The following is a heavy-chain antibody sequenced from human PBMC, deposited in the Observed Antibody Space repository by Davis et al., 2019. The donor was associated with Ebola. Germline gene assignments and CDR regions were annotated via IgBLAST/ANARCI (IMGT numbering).Heavy chain of an antibody. CDR2: ITPFNGNT. Sequence: SVKVSCKASGYTFTYRYLHWVRQAPGQALEWMGWITPFNGNTNYAQKFQDRVTITRDRSMSTAYMELSSLRAEDTAVYYCARPRSGWYLGFDYWGQGTLVTVSS. J-gene: IGHJ4*02. V-gene: IGHV1-45*02. CDR3: ARPRSGWYLGFDY. CDR1: GYTFTYRY. D-gene: IGHD6-19*01.